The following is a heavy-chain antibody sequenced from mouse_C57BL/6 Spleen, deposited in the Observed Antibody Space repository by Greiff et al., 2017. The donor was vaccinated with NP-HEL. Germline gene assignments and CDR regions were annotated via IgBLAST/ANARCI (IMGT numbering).Heavy chain of an antibody. V-gene: IGHV1-36*01. CDR1: GFTFTDYY. Sequence: EVKLVESGPVLVKPGPSVKISCKASGFTFTDYYMHWVKQSHGKSLEWIGLVYPYNGGTSYNQKFKGKATLTVDTSSSTAYMELNSLTSEDSAVYYCARSEGTGTWYFDVWGTGTTVTVSS. CDR3: ARSEGTGTWYFDV. J-gene: IGHJ1*03. CDR2: VYPYNGGT. D-gene: IGHD4-1*01.